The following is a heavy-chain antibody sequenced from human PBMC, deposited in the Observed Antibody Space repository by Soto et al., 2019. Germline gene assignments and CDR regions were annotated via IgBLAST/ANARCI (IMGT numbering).Heavy chain of an antibody. CDR2: INPNSGAT. J-gene: IGHJ4*02. D-gene: IGHD5-12*01. CDR3: ARAVVTTTPNFDY. Sequence: VASVKVSCKPSGYTFTGYYIHWVRQAPGQGLEWMGWINPNSGATNYAQKLQGWVTMTRDTSISTAYMELSSLRSDDTALYYCARAVVTTTPNFDYWGQGTLVTV. CDR1: GYTFTGYY. V-gene: IGHV1-2*04.